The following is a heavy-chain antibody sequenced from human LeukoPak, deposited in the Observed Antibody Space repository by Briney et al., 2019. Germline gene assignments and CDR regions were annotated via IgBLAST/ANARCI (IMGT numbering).Heavy chain of an antibody. V-gene: IGHV3-23*01. D-gene: IGHD2-21*02. J-gene: IGHJ4*02. CDR2: VSGSGGST. Sequence: GGSLRLSCAASGFTFSSYAMSWVRQAPGKGLEWVSAVSGSGGSTYYADSVKGRFTISRDNSKNTLYLQMNSLRAEDTAVYYCAKPDYGGDSGDYSDSWGQGTLVTVSS. CDR3: AKPDYGGDSGDYSDS. CDR1: GFTFSSYA.